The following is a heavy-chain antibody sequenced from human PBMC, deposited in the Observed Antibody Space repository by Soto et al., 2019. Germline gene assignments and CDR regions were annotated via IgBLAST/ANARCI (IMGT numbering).Heavy chain of an antibody. CDR2: IYSGGST. CDR3: ARQQYYYYYYMDV. CDR1: GFTVSSNY. Sequence: GGSLRLSCAASGFTVSSNYMSWVRQAPGKGLEWVSVIYSGGSTYYADSVKGRFTISRDNSKNTLYLQMNSLRAEDTAVYYCARQQYYYYYYMDVWGKGTTVTVSS. D-gene: IGHD4-4*01. V-gene: IGHV3-66*04. J-gene: IGHJ6*03.